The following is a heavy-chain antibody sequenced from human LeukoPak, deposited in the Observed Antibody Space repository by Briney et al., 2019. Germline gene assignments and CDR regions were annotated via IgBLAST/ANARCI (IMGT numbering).Heavy chain of an antibody. Sequence: GGSLRLSCAASGFTFDDYAMHWVRQAPGKGLEWVAVISYDGSNKYYADSVKGRFTISRDNSKNTLYLRMNSLRAEDTAVYYCARDESAGTFDYWGQGTLVTVSS. CDR1: GFTFDDYA. V-gene: IGHV3-30-3*01. J-gene: IGHJ4*02. CDR3: ARDESAGTFDY. CDR2: ISYDGSNK. D-gene: IGHD6-13*01.